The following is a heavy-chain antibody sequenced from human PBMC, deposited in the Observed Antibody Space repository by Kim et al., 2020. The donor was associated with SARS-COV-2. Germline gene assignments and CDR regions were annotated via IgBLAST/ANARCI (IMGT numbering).Heavy chain of an antibody. D-gene: IGHD3-16*02. Sequence: GGSLRLSCAASGFTLGDYYMSWIRQAPGKGLEWISYINYNSDYTNYAESVKGRFTISRDNAQNSLFLQIDGLRAEDTAVYFYARMSAGYRFDYWGQGTLVTVSP. CDR3: ARMSAGYRFDY. CDR1: GFTLGDYY. CDR2: INYNSDYT. V-gene: IGHV3-11*06. J-gene: IGHJ4*02.